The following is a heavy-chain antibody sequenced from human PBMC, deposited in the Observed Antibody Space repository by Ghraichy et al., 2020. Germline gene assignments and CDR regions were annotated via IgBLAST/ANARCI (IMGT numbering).Heavy chain of an antibody. Sequence: GGSLRLSCAASGFTFDDYTMHWVRQAPGKGLEWVSLISWDGGSTYYAYSVKGRFTISRDNSKNSLYLQMNSLRTEDTALYYCAKGPNSRAVPVTLYYYYGMDVWGQGTTVTVSS. CDR3: AKGPNSRAVPVTLYYYYGMDV. V-gene: IGHV3-43*01. D-gene: IGHD2-2*01. CDR2: ISWDGGST. CDR1: GFTFDDYT. J-gene: IGHJ6*02.